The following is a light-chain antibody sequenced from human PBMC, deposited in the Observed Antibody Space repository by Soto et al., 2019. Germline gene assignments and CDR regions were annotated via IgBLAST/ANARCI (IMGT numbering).Light chain of an antibody. Sequence: QCALTQPTSVYGSPGQSISISCVGTSGDIGDYNYVSWYQQHPGKVPKVIIYDVSNRPSGVSYRFSGTKSGNTASLTVSGLQDEHEADYYCCSYTRSGTLIFGTG. J-gene: IGLJ1*01. CDR3: CSYTRSGTLI. CDR2: DVS. V-gene: IGLV2-14*01. CDR1: SGDIGDYNY.